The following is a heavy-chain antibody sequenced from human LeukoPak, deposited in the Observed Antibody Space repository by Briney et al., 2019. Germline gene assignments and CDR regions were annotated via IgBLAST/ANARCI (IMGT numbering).Heavy chain of an antibody. V-gene: IGHV3-53*01. D-gene: IGHD3/OR15-3a*01. CDR1: GFTVSSNY. CDR3: ARARTGHDAFDT. CDR2: IYSGGST. Sequence: GGSLRLSCAASGFTVSSNYMSWVRQAPGKGLEGGSDIYSGGSTYYEDSVKGRFTISSDNSKNTLYLLMNILRDEDTAEYYCARARTGHDAFDTWGQGTMVTVSS. J-gene: IGHJ3*02.